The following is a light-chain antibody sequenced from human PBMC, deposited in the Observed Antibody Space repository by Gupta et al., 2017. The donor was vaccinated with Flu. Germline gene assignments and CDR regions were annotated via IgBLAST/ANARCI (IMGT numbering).Light chain of an antibody. CDR1: NIGSRS. Sequence: SSVLTQPPSVSVAPGQTARITCSGNNIGSRSVHWYQQKAGQAPVLVVHDDTDRPSGIPERFFGSTSGDTATLTISWVEAGDEADYYCQVWASSSDVLFGGGTKLTVL. J-gene: IGLJ2*01. CDR2: DDT. V-gene: IGLV3-21*02. CDR3: QVWASSSDVL.